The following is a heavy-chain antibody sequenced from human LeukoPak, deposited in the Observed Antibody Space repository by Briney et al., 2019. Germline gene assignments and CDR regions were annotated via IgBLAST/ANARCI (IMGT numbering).Heavy chain of an antibody. CDR1: GFTSNNYW. CDR2: IEQDGSEK. CDR3: ARDLRTPGFFDY. V-gene: IGHV3-7*01. J-gene: IGHJ4*02. Sequence: GGSLRLSCAASGFTSNNYWMNWVRQAPGKGLEWVANIEQDGSEKYYVDSVKSRFTISRDNAKNSLSLQMNSLRAEDTAVYYCARDLRTPGFFDYWGQGTLVTVSS.